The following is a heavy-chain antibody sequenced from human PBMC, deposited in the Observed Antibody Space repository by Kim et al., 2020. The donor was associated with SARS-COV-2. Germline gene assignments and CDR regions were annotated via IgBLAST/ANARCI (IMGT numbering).Heavy chain of an antibody. V-gene: IGHV1-46*01. Sequence: ASVKVSCKASGFTLTYYYFHWVRQAPGQGLEWMGYISPGGVRTGYAEMFQGRVTVTGDTSTSTDYMEPSNRRSDDTAVYSCLMEYSGCRQFDYWGHGFLV. CDR1: GFTLTYYY. CDR3: LMEYSGCRQFDY. D-gene: IGHD1-26*01. CDR2: ISPGGVRT. J-gene: IGHJ4*01.